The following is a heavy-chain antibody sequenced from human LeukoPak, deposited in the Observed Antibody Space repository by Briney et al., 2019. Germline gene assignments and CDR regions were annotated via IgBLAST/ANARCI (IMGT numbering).Heavy chain of an antibody. J-gene: IGHJ4*02. CDR3: ARDGDYGLYDY. Sequence: ASVKVSCKASGYTLTSYYMHWVRQAPGQGLEWMGIINPSGGSTSYAQKFQGRVTMTTDTSTSTAYMELRSLRSDDTAVYYCARDGDYGLYDYWGQGTLVTVSS. CDR2: INPSGGST. V-gene: IGHV1-46*01. D-gene: IGHD4-17*01. CDR1: GYTLTSYY.